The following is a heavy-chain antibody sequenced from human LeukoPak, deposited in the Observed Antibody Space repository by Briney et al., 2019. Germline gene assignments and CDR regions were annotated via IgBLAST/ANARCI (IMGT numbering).Heavy chain of an antibody. J-gene: IGHJ6*02. CDR3: ASRYSYGYGMDF. V-gene: IGHV1-69*13. Sequence: SVKVSCKASGGTFSSYAINWVRQAPGQGLEWMGGIIPIFGTTNYAQKFQGRVTITADESTSTAYMELSSLRSEDTAVYYCASRYSYGYGMDFWGQGTTVTVSS. CDR2: IIPIFGTT. CDR1: GGTFSSYA. D-gene: IGHD5-12*01.